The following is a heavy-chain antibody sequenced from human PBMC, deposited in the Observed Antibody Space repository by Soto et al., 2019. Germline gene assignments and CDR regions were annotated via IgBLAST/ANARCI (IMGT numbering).Heavy chain of an antibody. D-gene: IGHD3-10*01. CDR2: ISGSGGST. CDR3: AKDVVGVRGNFDY. Sequence: EVQLLESGGGLVQPGGSLRLSCAASGFTFSSYAMSWVRQAPGKGLEWVSAISGSGGSTYYADSVKGRFTISRDNSKNTLYLQMSSLRAEDTAVYYCAKDVVGVRGNFDYWGQGTLVTVSS. CDR1: GFTFSSYA. V-gene: IGHV3-23*01. J-gene: IGHJ4*02.